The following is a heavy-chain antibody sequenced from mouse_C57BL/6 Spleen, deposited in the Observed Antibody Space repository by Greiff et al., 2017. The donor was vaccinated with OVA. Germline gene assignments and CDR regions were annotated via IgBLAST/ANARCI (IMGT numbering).Heavy chain of an antibody. CDR3: ARNEGGGLGYYAMDY. V-gene: IGHV2-2*01. Sequence: QVQLQQSGPGLVQPSQSLSITCTVSGFSLTSYGVHWVRQSPGKGLEWLGVIWSGGSTDSNAAFISRLSISKDNSKSQVFFKMNSLQADDTAIYYCARNEGGGLGYYAMDYWGQGTSVTVSS. CDR1: GFSLTSYG. J-gene: IGHJ4*01. D-gene: IGHD4-1*01. CDR2: IWSGGST.